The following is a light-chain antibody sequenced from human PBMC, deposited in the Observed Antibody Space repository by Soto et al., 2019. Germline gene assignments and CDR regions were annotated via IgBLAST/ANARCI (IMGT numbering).Light chain of an antibody. V-gene: IGKV3-15*01. J-gene: IGKJ1*01. CDR2: GAS. CDR1: QSVSNN. Sequence: IVLTHAQATLSTSSFPKANLSLKASQSVSNNLAWYQQKPGQAPRLLIHGASTRATGNPARFDGSGSETEFTLTISRLQSEDFAIYYCQQDYNWRPKFGQGTKVEIK. CDR3: QQDYNWRPK.